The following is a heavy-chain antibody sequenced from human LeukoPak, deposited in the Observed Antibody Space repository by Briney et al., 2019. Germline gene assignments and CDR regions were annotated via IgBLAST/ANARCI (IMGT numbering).Heavy chain of an antibody. Sequence: SETLSLTCTVSGYSISSGYYWGWIRQPPGKGLEWIGSIYHSGSTYYYPSLKSRVTISVDTSKNQFSLKLSSVTAADTAVYYCARGTYGSGSYYNYYYYMDVWGKGTTVTISS. CDR1: GYSISSGYY. CDR2: IYHSGST. D-gene: IGHD3-10*01. J-gene: IGHJ6*03. V-gene: IGHV4-38-2*02. CDR3: ARGTYGSGSYYNYYYYMDV.